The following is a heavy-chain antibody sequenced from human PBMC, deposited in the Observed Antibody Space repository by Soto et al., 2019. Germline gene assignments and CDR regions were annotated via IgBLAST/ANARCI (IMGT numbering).Heavy chain of an antibody. CDR2: IYYSGGT. Sequence: SETLSLTCTVSGGSISSGDYYWSWIRQPPGKGLEWIGYIYYSGGTYYNPSLKSRVTISVDTSKNQFSLKLSSVTAADTAVYYCARGRYYDSSGYYYIWGQGTLVTVSS. V-gene: IGHV4-30-4*01. CDR3: ARGRYYDSSGYYYI. D-gene: IGHD3-22*01. J-gene: IGHJ4*02. CDR1: GGSISSGDYY.